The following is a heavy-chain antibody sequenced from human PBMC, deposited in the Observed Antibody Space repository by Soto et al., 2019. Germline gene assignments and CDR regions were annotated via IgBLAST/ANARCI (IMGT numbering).Heavy chain of an antibody. J-gene: IGHJ6*03. CDR3: AKVEANHYYYYLDV. V-gene: IGHV3-30*18. Sequence: EGSLRRSCAASGFTFSAYGMHWVRQAPGKGLEWVALISYDGRKNFYGDSVKGRFTISRDNSKTTLYLQMNSLRAEDTAVYYCAKVEANHYYYYLDVWGKGTTVTVSS. CDR2: ISYDGRKN. D-gene: IGHD3-3*01. CDR1: GFTFSAYG.